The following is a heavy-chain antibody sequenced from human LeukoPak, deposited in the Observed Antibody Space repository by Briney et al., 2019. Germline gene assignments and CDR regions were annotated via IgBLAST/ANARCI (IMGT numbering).Heavy chain of an antibody. CDR1: GGSISSYS. V-gene: IGHV4-59*08. J-gene: IGHJ4*02. D-gene: IGHD2-8*01. CDR2: LYYSGST. Sequence: SETLSLTCTVSGGSISSYSWSWIRQPPGRGLKWIGYLYYSGSTNYNPSLKSRVTMSVDTSKNQFSLKLSSVTAADTAVYYCARHVYCTNGICSDYWGQGTLVTVSS. CDR3: ARHVYCTNGICSDY.